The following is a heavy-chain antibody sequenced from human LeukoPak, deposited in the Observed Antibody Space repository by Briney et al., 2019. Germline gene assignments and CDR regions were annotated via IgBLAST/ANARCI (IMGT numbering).Heavy chain of an antibody. J-gene: IGHJ5*02. D-gene: IGHD2-15*01. Sequence: GGSLRLSCAASGFTFSSYSMNWVRQAPGKGLEWVSYISSSSSTIYYADSVKGRFTISRDNAKDSLYLQMNSLRAEDTAVYYCAKDACSGGSCYENWFDPWGQGTLVTVSS. CDR3: AKDACSGGSCYENWFDP. V-gene: IGHV3-48*04. CDR2: ISSSSSTI. CDR1: GFTFSSYS.